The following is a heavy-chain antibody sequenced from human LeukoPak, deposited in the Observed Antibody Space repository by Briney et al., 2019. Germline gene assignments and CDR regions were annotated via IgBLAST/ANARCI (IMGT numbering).Heavy chain of an antibody. D-gene: IGHD4-11*01. V-gene: IGHV3-53*01. CDR2: IYSGGTT. CDR3: ATLGPTEYFVY. CDR1: GFTVSSNH. Sequence: GGSLRLSCAASGFTVSSNHMSWVRQAPGKGLEWVSVIYSGGTTYYADSVKGRFTISRDNSKSTLYLRMNSLRAEDTAVYYCATLGPTEYFVYWGQGTLVTVSS. J-gene: IGHJ4*02.